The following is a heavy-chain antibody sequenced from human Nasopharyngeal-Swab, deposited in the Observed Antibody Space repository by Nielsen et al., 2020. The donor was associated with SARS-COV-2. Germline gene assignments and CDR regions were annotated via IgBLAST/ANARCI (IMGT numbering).Heavy chain of an antibody. Sequence: SQTLSLTCAISGDSASNNNAAWNWIRQSPSRGLEWLGRTYYRSKWYNEYAASVKSRVTINPDTSKNQISLQVNSMTAEDTAVYYCARRQMGAHAFDIWGQGTMVTVSS. D-gene: IGHD3-16*01. J-gene: IGHJ3*02. V-gene: IGHV6-1*01. CDR2: TYYRSKWYN. CDR1: GDSASNNNAA. CDR3: ARRQMGAHAFDI.